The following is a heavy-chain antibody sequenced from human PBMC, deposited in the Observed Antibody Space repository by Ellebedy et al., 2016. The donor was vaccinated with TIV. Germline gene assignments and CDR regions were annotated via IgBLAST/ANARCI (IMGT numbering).Heavy chain of an antibody. D-gene: IGHD3-22*01. CDR2: IIPILGIA. V-gene: IGHV1-69*04. Sequence: AASVKVSCKASGGTFSSYAISWVRQAPGQGLEWMGRIIPILGIANYAQKFQGRVTITADKSTSTAYMELSSLRSEDTAVYYCTRETLWEDNSGYYLHYYGMDVWGQGTTVTVSS. CDR3: TRETLWEDNSGYYLHYYGMDV. J-gene: IGHJ6*02. CDR1: GGTFSSYA.